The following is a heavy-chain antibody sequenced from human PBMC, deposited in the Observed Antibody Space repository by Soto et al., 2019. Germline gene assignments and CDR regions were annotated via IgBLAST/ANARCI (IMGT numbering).Heavy chain of an antibody. J-gene: IGHJ4*02. CDR2: ILSVESHK. Sequence: GGSLRLSCSGSGFNFSDYYLNWIRQTPGKGLEWVSSILSVESHKYYAASVMGRFSISRDNARNSLYLQMDSLRDEDTALYYCAKGRYDFWSPYYFDSWGQGTLVTVSS. D-gene: IGHD3-3*01. V-gene: IGHV3-11*01. CDR1: GFNFSDYY. CDR3: AKGRYDFWSPYYFDS.